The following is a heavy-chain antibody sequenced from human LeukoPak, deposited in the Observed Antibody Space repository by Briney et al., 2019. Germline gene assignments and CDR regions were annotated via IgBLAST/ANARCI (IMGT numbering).Heavy chain of an antibody. J-gene: IGHJ4*02. CDR1: GYTFTTYY. D-gene: IGHD1-26*01. V-gene: IGHV1-2*02. CDR2: INPNSGGT. Sequence: ASVKVSCKASGYTFTTYYMHWVRQAPGQGLEWMGWINPNSGGTNFAQRFQGRVTMTRDTSISTAYMELSRLRSDDTAVYYCASERNGSGSYPFDYWGQGTLVTVSS. CDR3: ASERNGSGSYPFDY.